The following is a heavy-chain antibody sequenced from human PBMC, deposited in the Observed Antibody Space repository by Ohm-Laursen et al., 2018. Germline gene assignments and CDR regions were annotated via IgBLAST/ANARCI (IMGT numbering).Heavy chain of an antibody. CDR2: IYSSGST. D-gene: IGHD2-15*01. CDR1: GDSISSYY. V-gene: IGHV4-4*07. Sequence: GTLSLTCTVSGDSISSYYWSWIRQPAGKGLEWIGRIYSSGSTNYNPSLKSRVTISVDTSKNQFSLKLSSVTAADTAVYYCVRHEDFFQSRRFFDYWGQGTLVTVSS. J-gene: IGHJ4*02. CDR3: VRHEDFFQSRRFFDY.